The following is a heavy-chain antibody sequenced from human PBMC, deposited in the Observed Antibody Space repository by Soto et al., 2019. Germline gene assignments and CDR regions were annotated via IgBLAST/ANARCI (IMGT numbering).Heavy chain of an antibody. CDR1: GFTFDYYW. Sequence: EVQLVESGGGLVQPGESLRLSCAASGFTFDYYWMHWVRQAPGKGLVWVSRVHSGGTTTTYADSVKGRFTISRDNARNRVSLQMSSLGAEDTAIYYCARGDRGGFDLWGHGTMVTVSS. D-gene: IGHD3-10*01. CDR3: ARGDRGGFDL. J-gene: IGHJ3*01. CDR2: VHSGGTTT. V-gene: IGHV3-74*01.